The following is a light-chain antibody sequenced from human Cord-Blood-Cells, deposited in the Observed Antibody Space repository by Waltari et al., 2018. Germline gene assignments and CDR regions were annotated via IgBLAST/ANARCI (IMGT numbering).Light chain of an antibody. Sequence: QSVLTQPPSLSAAPGQKVTISCSGSSSNIGNNYVSWYQQLPGTAPKLLIYYNNKRPSGIPDRFSGSKSGTSATLGITGLQTGDEADYYCGTWDSSLSAVVFGGGTKLTVL. J-gene: IGLJ2*01. CDR3: GTWDSSLSAVV. V-gene: IGLV1-51*01. CDR2: YNN. CDR1: SSNIGNNY.